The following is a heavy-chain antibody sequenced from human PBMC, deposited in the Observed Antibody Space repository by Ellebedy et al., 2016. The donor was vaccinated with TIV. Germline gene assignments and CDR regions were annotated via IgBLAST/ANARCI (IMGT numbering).Heavy chain of an antibody. CDR1: GYTFTNYY. Sequence: ASVKVSCXTSGYTFTNYYMHWVRQVPGQGLEWMGIINPSGVITNYAQKFQGRVTMTRDTSTNTAYMELSSLRSEDTAVYYCARWDSGFLSGVYYNYGMDVWGQGTTVTVSS. CDR2: INPSGVIT. D-gene: IGHD5-12*01. V-gene: IGHV1-46*01. CDR3: ARWDSGFLSGVYYNYGMDV. J-gene: IGHJ6*02.